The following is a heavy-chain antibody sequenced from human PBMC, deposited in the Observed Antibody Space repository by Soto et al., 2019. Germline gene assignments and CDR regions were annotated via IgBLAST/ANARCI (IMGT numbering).Heavy chain of an antibody. V-gene: IGHV3-21*01. CDR1: GFTFRSYS. CDR2: ISSSSSYI. Sequence: GGSLRLSCAASGFTFRSYSMNWVRQAPGKGLEWVSSISSSSSYIYYADSVKGRFTISRDNAKNSLYLQMNSLRAEDTAVYYCARDPDIVVVPAANNWFDPWGQGTLVTVSS. J-gene: IGHJ5*02. CDR3: ARDPDIVVVPAANNWFDP. D-gene: IGHD2-2*01.